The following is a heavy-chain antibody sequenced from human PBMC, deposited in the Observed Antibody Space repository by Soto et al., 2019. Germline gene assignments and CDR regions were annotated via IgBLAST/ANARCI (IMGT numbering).Heavy chain of an antibody. V-gene: IGHV5-10-1*01. Sequence: GESLKISCTGSGYSFTSYWISWVRQMPGKGLEWMGRIDPSDSYTNYSPSFQGHVTISADKSISTAYLQWSSLKASDTAMYYCARATIYYNCGMDVWGQGTRVTVSS. CDR3: ARATIYYNCGMDV. D-gene: IGHD5-12*01. J-gene: IGHJ6*02. CDR2: IDPSDSYT. CDR1: GYSFTSYW.